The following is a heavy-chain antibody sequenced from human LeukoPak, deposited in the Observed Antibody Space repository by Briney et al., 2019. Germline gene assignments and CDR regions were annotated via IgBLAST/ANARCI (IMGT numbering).Heavy chain of an antibody. CDR2: ISGSGGST. CDR3: AKGGLVINDAFDI. V-gene: IGHV3-23*01. CDR1: GFTFSSYA. J-gene: IGHJ3*02. D-gene: IGHD3-22*01. Sequence: GGSLRLSCAASGFTFSSYAMSWVRQAPGKGLEWVSAISGSGGSTYCADSVKGRFTISRDNSKNTLYLQMNSLRAEDTAVYYCAKGGLVINDAFDIWGQGTMVTVSS.